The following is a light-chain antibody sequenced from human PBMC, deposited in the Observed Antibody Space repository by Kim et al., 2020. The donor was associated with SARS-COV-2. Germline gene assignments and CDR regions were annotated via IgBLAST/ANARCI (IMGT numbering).Light chain of an antibody. CDR2: AVT. CDR3: SSFRSTNTVV. J-gene: IGLJ3*02. Sequence: GQSITISGTGTSSDVGAYNYASWYQQRPGRAPKLMIYAVTGRPPGVSDRFSGSKSGNTASLTISGLQAEDEADYYCSSFRSTNTVVFGGGNRLNVL. CDR1: SSDVGAYNY. V-gene: IGLV2-14*03.